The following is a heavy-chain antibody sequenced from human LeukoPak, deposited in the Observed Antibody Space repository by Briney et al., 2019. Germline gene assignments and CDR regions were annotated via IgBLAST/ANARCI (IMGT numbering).Heavy chain of an antibody. CDR1: GFTFSSYW. V-gene: IGHV3-7*01. CDR3: ARDPKIMGTITY. CDR2: IEEDGSEK. Sequence: GGSLRLSCTASGFTFSSYWMTWVRQAPGKGLEWVANIEEDGSEKYYVDSVKGRFTISRDNAKNSLYLQMHNLRAEDTAVYYCARDPKIMGTITYWGQGTLVTVSS. D-gene: IGHD1-26*01. J-gene: IGHJ4*02.